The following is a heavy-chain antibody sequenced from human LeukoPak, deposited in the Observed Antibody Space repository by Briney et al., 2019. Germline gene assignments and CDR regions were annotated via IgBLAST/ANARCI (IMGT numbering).Heavy chain of an antibody. Sequence: ASVKVSCKASGYTFTSYSISWVRQAPGQGLEWMGWISAYNGNTNYAQSLQGRVTMTTDTSTTTAYMELRSLRSDDTAVYYCARDHYYDSSGYYGRDYWGQGTLVTVSS. CDR3: ARDHYYDSSGYYGRDY. CDR1: GYTFTSYS. V-gene: IGHV1-18*01. D-gene: IGHD3-22*01. CDR2: ISAYNGNT. J-gene: IGHJ4*02.